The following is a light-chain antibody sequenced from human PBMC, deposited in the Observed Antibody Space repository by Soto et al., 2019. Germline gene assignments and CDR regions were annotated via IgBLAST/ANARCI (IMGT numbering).Light chain of an antibody. CDR2: DVS. V-gene: IGLV2-14*01. CDR1: SSDVGGYNY. J-gene: IGLJ1*01. CDR3: SSYTSSSTLV. Sequence: QSVLTQPASVSGPPGQPITISRTGTSSDVGGYNYVSWYQQHPGKAPKLMIYDVSNRPSGVSNRFSGSKSGNTASLTISGLQAEDEADYYCSSYTSSSTLVFGTGTKVTVL.